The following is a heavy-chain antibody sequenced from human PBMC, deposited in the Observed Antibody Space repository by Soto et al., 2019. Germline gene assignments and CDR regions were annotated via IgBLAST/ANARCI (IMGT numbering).Heavy chain of an antibody. CDR3: ARDGVEWGYNPFDY. J-gene: IGHJ4*02. CDR2: ISSHSSTM. CDR1: GFTLSSYS. V-gene: IGHV3-48*02. Sequence: EVQLVESGGALVQPGGSLRLSCAASGFTLSSYSMNWVRQAPGKGLEWVSYISSHSSTMYYADSVKGRFTISRDNAKNSLYLQMNSLRDEDTAVYYCARDGVEWGYNPFDYWGQGTLVTVSS. D-gene: IGHD1-26*01.